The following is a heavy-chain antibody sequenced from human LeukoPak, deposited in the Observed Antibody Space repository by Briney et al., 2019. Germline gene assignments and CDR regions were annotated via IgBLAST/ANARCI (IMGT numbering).Heavy chain of an antibody. D-gene: IGHD2-15*01. CDR1: GFTFSSYV. Sequence: GGSLRLSCAASGFTFSSYVMHWVRQAPGKGLEWVAVISYDGSNKYYAESVKGRFTISRDNSKNTLYLQMNSLRAEDTAVYYCARELGYCSGGSCDHDYWGQGTLVTVSS. CDR2: ISYDGSNK. V-gene: IGHV3-30*04. J-gene: IGHJ4*02. CDR3: ARELGYCSGGSCDHDY.